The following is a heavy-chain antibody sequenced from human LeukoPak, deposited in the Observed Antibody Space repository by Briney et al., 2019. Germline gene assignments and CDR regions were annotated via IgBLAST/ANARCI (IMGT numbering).Heavy chain of an antibody. Sequence: PSETLSLTCTVSGGLISSGSYYWSWIRQPAGKGLEWIGRMYTSGSTNYNPSLKSRVTISVDTSKNQFSLKLSSVTAADTAVYYCARDRGTWNDDGFDYWGQGTLVTVSS. CDR2: MYTSGST. J-gene: IGHJ4*02. CDR1: GGLISSGSYY. CDR3: ARDRGTWNDDGFDY. V-gene: IGHV4-61*02. D-gene: IGHD1-1*01.